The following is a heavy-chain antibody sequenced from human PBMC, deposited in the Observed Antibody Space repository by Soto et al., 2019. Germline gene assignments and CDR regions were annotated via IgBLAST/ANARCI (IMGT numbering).Heavy chain of an antibody. J-gene: IGHJ5*02. V-gene: IGHV3-23*01. D-gene: IGHD6-25*01. CDR3: ANDAVPCSGNWDWFVP. CDR2: IHGGSGGT. Sequence: EVQLLESGGGLVQTGGSLRLSCVASGFTFRNYAMSWVRQAPGKGLEWVSCIHGGSGGTDYADSVKGRFTVSRDDSKETLYVQMGGLRVDQTAIYFCANDAVPCSGNWDWFVPWGQGTLGTVSS. CDR1: GFTFRNYA.